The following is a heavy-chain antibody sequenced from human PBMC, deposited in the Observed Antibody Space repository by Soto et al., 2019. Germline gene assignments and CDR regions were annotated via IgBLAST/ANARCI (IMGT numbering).Heavy chain of an antibody. V-gene: IGHV3-74*01. CDR1: GLSLSNFY. J-gene: IGHJ4*02. CDR2: INSDGTTT. D-gene: IGHD3-16*01. Sequence: EVQLVESGGGLVQPGGSLRLSCVASGLSLSNFYVHWVRQAPGKGLVWVSRINSDGTTTNYADFVRDRFTVSRDNAKNTIYLQMNSLRVDDTAVYYRASFGASQPYWGQGTLVTVSS. CDR3: ASFGASQPY.